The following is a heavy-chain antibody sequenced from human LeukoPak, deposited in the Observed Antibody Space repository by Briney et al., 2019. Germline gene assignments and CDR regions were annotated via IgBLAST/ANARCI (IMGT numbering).Heavy chain of an antibody. J-gene: IGHJ4*02. D-gene: IGHD2-8*01. CDR1: GFTFSSYA. V-gene: IGHV3-23*01. CDR2: ISGSGGST. Sequence: GGSLRLSCAASGFTFSSYAMSWVRQAPGKGLEWVSAISGSGGSTYYADSVKGRFTISRDNSKNTLYLQMNSLRAEDTAVYYCAKIPIVLMVYAIGYFGYWGQGTLVTVSS. CDR3: AKIPIVLMVYAIGYFGY.